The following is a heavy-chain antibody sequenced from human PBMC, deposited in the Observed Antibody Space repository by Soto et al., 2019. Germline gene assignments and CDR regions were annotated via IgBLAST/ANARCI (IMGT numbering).Heavy chain of an antibody. J-gene: IGHJ6*02. CDR1: GFTFSSYE. CDR2: ISSSGSTI. V-gene: IGHV3-48*03. CDR3: ARPVWYNWNPGDYYYYGMDV. Sequence: EVQLVESGGGLVQPGGSLRLSCAASGFTFSSYEMNWVRQAPGKGLEWVSYISSSGSTIYYADSVKGRFTISRDNAKNSLSLQMNSLRAEDTAVYYCARPVWYNWNPGDYYYYGMDVWGHGTTVTFSS. D-gene: IGHD1-1*01.